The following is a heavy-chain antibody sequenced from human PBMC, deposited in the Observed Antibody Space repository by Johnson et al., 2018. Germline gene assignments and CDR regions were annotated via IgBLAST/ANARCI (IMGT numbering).Heavy chain of an antibody. CDR1: GGSIGGFY. CDR3: ARVVRVRDYDYYYYGLDV. V-gene: IGHV4-59*01. J-gene: IGHJ6*02. D-gene: IGHD5-12*01. CDR2: IYSSGTT. Sequence: QVQLQESGPGLVKPSETLSLACTISGGSIGGFYWSWIRPLPGKGLEWIGYIYSSGTTRHNSSLKSRVTISLDTSKNQFSLNVSSVTAADTAMYYCARVVRVRDYDYYYYGLDVWGQGTTVTVSS.